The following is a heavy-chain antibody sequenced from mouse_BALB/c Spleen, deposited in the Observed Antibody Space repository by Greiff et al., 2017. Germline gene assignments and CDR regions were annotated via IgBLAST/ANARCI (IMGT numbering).Heavy chain of an antibody. CDR3: ARSNYYGSSLLDY. V-gene: IGHV1-7*01. J-gene: IGHJ2*01. D-gene: IGHD1-1*01. CDR1: GYTFTSYW. CDR2: INPSTGYT. Sequence: VKLLESGAELAKPGASVKMSCKASGYTFTSYWMHWVKQRPGQGLEWIGYINPSTGYTEYNQKFKDKATLTADKSSSTAYMQLSSLTSEDSAVYYCARSNYYGSSLLDYWGQGTTLTVSS.